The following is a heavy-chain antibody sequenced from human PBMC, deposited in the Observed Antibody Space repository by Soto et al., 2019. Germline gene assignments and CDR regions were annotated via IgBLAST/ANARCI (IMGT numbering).Heavy chain of an antibody. D-gene: IGHD2-15*01. CDR3: ARAKYCSGGSCYYFDY. CDR1: GGSIRSYY. J-gene: IGHJ4*02. CDR2: IYTSGST. V-gene: IGHV4-4*07. Sequence: SETLSLTCTGSGGSIRSYYWSWSRQPAGKGLEWIGRIYTSGSTNYNASLKRRVTMSVDTSKKQFSLKLSCVTAADTEVYYCARAKYCSGGSCYYFDYWGQGTLVTVS.